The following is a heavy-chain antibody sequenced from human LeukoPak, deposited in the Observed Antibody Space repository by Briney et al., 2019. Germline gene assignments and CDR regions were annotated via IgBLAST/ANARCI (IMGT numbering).Heavy chain of an antibody. Sequence: SETLSLTCTVSSGSISTSNYYWGWVRQPPGKALEWIGNIFYSGSTYYSPSLKSRVTISLDTSRNQFSLKLSSVTAADTAVYYCARSNSLTRYQPLLSGYWGQGTLVTVSS. V-gene: IGHV4-39*07. CDR3: ARSNSLTRYQPLLSGY. J-gene: IGHJ4*02. CDR2: IFYSGST. CDR1: SGSISTSNYY. D-gene: IGHD2-2*01.